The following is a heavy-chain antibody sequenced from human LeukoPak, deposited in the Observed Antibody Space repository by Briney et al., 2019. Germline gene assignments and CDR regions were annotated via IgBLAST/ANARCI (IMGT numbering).Heavy chain of an antibody. D-gene: IGHD6-19*01. V-gene: IGHV4-38-2*01. CDR2: IYHSGST. CDR1: GYSISSGFH. Sequence: PSETLSLTCAVSGYSISSGFHWGWIRQPPGKGLEWIGSIYHSGSTYYNPSLKSRVTISVDTSKTQFSLKLSSVTAADTAVYFCARVQPESVGVARLGSDYWGQGTLVTVFS. CDR3: ARVQPESVGVARLGSDY. J-gene: IGHJ4*02.